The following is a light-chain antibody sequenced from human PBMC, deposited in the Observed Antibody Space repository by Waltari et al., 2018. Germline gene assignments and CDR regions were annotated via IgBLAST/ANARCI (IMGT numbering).Light chain of an antibody. V-gene: IGLV2-14*03. Sequence: QSALTQPASVSGPPGQSITISCTGTSSDVGAYNYVPWYQQHPGKVPKLIIYDVSHRPSGVSFRFSGSKSDNTASLTISGLQAEDEADYYCISYTTSDTMIFGGGTKLTVL. CDR2: DVS. CDR1: SSDVGAYNY. CDR3: ISYTTSDTMI. J-gene: IGLJ2*01.